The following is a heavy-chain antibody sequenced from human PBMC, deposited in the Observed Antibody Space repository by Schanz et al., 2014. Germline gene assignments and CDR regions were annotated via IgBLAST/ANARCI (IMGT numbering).Heavy chain of an antibody. CDR3: VRLDVHDY. J-gene: IGHJ4*02. Sequence: VQLLQSGGALVQPGGSLRLSCSASGFTFSTYVMSWARQTPGKGLEWVGRITNKPNNYNTEYAASVKGRFTISRDDSRNSLYLQMSSLKTEDTAVYYCVRLDVHDYWGQGTLVTVSA. CDR2: ITNKPNNYNT. CDR1: GFTFSTYV. V-gene: IGHV3-72*01. D-gene: IGHD3-16*01.